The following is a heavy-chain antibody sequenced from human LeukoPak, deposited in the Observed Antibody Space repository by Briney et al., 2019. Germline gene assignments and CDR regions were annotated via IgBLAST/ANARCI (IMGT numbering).Heavy chain of an antibody. CDR1: GGSFSSYY. D-gene: IGHD2-2*01. CDR2: IYYSGST. J-gene: IGHJ4*02. CDR3: ARLPAAGHFDY. V-gene: IGHV4-39*01. Sequence: SETLSLTCAVYGGSFSSYYWGWIRQPPGKGLEWIGNIYYSGSTYYNPSLKSRVTISVDTSKNQFSLKLSSVTAADTAVYYCARLPAAGHFDYWGQGTLVTVSS.